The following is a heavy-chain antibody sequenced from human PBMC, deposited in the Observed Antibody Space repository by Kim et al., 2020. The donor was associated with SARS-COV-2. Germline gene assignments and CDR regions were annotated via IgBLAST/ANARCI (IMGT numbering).Heavy chain of an antibody. Sequence: SETLSLTCTVSGGSVDNYYWTWIRQPPGKGLEWIGYVHYTGSTNYNPSPKTRVTISVDISKNQFSLKLTSVTAADTAVYYCARRRGADAFDIWGQGTMVTVSP. CDR3: ARRRGADAFDI. CDR1: GGSVDNYY. J-gene: IGHJ3*02. D-gene: IGHD3-16*01. CDR2: VHYTGST. V-gene: IGHV4-59*08.